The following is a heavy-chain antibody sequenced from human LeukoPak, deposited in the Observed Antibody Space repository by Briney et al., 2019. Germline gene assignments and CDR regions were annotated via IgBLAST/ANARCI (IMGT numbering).Heavy chain of an antibody. CDR1: GYTFTSYG. J-gene: IGHJ3*02. CDR2: ISAYNGNT. D-gene: IGHD3-3*01. CDR3: AREADYDFWSGYWRVSFDI. V-gene: IGHV1-18*01. Sequence: WASVKVSCTASGYTFTSYGISWVRQAPGQGLEWMGWISAYNGNTNYAQKLQGRVTMTTDTTTSTAYMELRSLRSDDTPVYYCAREADYDFWSGYWRVSFDIWGQGTMVTVSS.